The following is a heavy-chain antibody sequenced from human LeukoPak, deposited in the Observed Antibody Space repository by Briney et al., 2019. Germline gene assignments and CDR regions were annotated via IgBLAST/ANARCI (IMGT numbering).Heavy chain of an antibody. V-gene: IGHV3-23*01. D-gene: IGHD2-2*02. CDR1: GFTFSSYA. J-gene: IGHJ3*02. CDR2: ISGSGGST. Sequence: ASVKVSCKASGFTFSSYAMSWVRQAPGKGLEWVSAISGSGGSTYYADSVKGRFTISRDNSKNTLYLQMNSLRAEDTAVYYCAKEIGVLVVVPAAIGDAFDIWGQGTMVTVSS. CDR3: AKEIGVLVVVPAAIGDAFDI.